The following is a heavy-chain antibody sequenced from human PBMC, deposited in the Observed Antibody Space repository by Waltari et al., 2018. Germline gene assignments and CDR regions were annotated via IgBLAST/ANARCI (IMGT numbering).Heavy chain of an antibody. J-gene: IGHJ6*02. Sequence: QVQLVESGGGVVQPGRSLRLSCAASEFTFRSYAMHWVRQAPGKGLEWVAVISYNERNIYVVDSVKGRFIISRDNSRKMLYLQMNSLRTEDTAVYYCARDYCDRTNCHGMDVWGQGTTVTVSS. D-gene: IGHD3-22*01. CDR3: ARDYCDRTNCHGMDV. CDR2: ISYNERNI. CDR1: EFTFRSYA. V-gene: IGHV3-30*04.